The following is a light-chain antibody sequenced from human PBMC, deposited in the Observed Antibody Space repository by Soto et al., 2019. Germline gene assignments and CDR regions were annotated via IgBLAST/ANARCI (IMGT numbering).Light chain of an antibody. CDR2: GAS. Sequence: EIVLTQSPATPSVSQGERATLSCRASESVSNNLAWYQQKPGQAPRLLIFGASARATGIPARFSGSGSGTEFTLTISSLQSEDFAVYYGQQYNKWPLTFGGGTKVEIK. CDR1: ESVSNN. CDR3: QQYNKWPLT. J-gene: IGKJ4*01. V-gene: IGKV3-15*01.